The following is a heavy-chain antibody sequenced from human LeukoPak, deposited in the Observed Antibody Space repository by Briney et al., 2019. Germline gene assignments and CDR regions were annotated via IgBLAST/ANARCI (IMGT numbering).Heavy chain of an antibody. V-gene: IGHV4-59*01. CDR1: GGSISSYY. J-gene: IGHJ3*02. CDR2: IYYSGST. Sequence: SETLSLTCTVSGGSISSYYWSWIRQPPGKGLEWIGYIYYSGSTNYNPSLKSRVTISVDTSKNQFSLELNSVTAADTAVYYCARRPPRIYYYDSSGYYSDAFDIWGQGTMVTVSS. D-gene: IGHD3-22*01. CDR3: ARRPPRIYYYDSSGYYSDAFDI.